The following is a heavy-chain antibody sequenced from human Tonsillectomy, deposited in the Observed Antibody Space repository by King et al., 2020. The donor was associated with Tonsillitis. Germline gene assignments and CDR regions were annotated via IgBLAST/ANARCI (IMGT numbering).Heavy chain of an antibody. J-gene: IGHJ6*02. CDR2: INHSGST. CDR1: GGSFSGYH. D-gene: IGHD3-22*01. CDR3: AGDTYYYDISGYYPHYGMDV. Sequence: VQLQQWGAGLLKPSETQSLTCAVYGGSFSGYHWSWIRQPPGKALEWIGEINHSGSTNYNPSLKSRVTISLDTSKNQFSLKLSSVTAADTAVYYCAGDTYYYDISGYYPHYGMDVWGHGTTVTVSS. V-gene: IGHV4-34*01.